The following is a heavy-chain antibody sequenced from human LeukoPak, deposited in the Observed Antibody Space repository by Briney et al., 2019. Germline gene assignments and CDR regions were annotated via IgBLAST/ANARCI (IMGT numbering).Heavy chain of an antibody. J-gene: IGHJ3*02. CDR2: IYHSGST. Sequence: SETLSLTCTVSGYSISSGYYWGWIRQPPGKGLEWIGIIYHSGSTYYNPSLKSRVTISVDTSKNQFSLKLSSVTAADTAVYYCARPGLAADAFDIWGQGTMVTVSS. CDR1: GYSISSGYY. V-gene: IGHV4-38-2*02. CDR3: ARPGLAADAFDI. D-gene: IGHD6-13*01.